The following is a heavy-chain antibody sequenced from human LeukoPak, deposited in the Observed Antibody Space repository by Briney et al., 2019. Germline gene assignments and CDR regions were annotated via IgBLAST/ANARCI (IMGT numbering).Heavy chain of an antibody. CDR2: MNPNSGNA. J-gene: IGHJ4*02. V-gene: IGHV1-8*03. Sequence: ASVKVSCRASGYTFSTYDINWVRQATGQGFEWMGWMNPNSGNAGYAQRFDGRVTITWNTSISTAYMELSSLRSEDTAVYYCARDYKSGASPFDYWGQGTLVTVSS. CDR1: GYTFSTYD. D-gene: IGHD1-26*01. CDR3: ARDYKSGASPFDY.